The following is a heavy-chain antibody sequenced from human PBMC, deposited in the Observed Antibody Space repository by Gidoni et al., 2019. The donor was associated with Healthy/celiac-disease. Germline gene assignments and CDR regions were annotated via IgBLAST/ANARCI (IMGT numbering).Heavy chain of an antibody. CDR2: INHSGST. CDR3: ATARGRRWLDY. D-gene: IGHD3-10*01. Sequence: QVQLQQWGAGLLTPSETLSLTCAVYGGSFSGYYWSWIRQPPGKGLEWIGEINHSGSTNYNPSLKSRVTISVDTSKNQCSLKLSSVTAADTAVYYYATARGRRWLDYWGQGTLVTVSS. J-gene: IGHJ4*02. CDR1: GGSFSGYY. V-gene: IGHV4-34*01.